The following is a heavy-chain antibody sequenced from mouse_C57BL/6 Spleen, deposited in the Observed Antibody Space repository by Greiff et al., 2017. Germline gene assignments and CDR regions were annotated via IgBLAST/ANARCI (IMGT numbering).Heavy chain of an antibody. CDR3: ARLFDY. Sequence: QVQLQQPGAELVKPGASVKMSCKASGYTFTSYWITWVKQRPGQGLEWIGDIYPGSGSTNYNEKFKSKATLTVDPSSITAYMQLSSLTSEDSSVYYWARLFDYWGQGTTLTVSS. CDR2: IYPGSGST. CDR1: GYTFTSYW. V-gene: IGHV1-55*01. J-gene: IGHJ2*01.